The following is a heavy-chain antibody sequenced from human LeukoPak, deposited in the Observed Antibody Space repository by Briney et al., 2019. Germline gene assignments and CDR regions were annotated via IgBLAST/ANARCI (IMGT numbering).Heavy chain of an antibody. CDR1: GFSFSSYS. CDR3: AREISSSTSFDY. D-gene: IGHD2-2*01. Sequence: GGSLRLSCAASGFSFSSYSMNWVRQAPGKGLEWVSSISSGSTYIYYADSVEGRFTISRDNAKNSLYLQVSTLRAEDTAVYYCAREISSSTSFDYWGQGTLVTVSS. J-gene: IGHJ4*02. V-gene: IGHV3-21*01. CDR2: ISSGSTYI.